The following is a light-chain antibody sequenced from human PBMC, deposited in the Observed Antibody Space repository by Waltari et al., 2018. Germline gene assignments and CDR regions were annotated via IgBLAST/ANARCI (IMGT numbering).Light chain of an antibody. CDR1: QNIGSY. V-gene: IGKV1-8*01. CDR3: QQYYTYPRT. CDR2: ASS. J-gene: IGKJ1*01. Sequence: AIRMTQSPSSFSASKGDRVTITCRANQNIGSYLAWYQQKPGKAPKLLIYASSTLQSGVPSRFSGSGSGTDFTLTISCLQSEDCATYYCQQYYTYPRTFGQGTKVEIK.